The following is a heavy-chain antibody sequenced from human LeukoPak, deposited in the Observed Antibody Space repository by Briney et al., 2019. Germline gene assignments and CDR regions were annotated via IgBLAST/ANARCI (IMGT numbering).Heavy chain of an antibody. J-gene: IGHJ4*02. D-gene: IGHD1-7*01. V-gene: IGHV1-18*01. CDR2: INTYNGNT. CDR1: GYTFTSYG. Sequence: ASVKVSCKASGYTFTSYGINWVRQAPGQGPEWVGWINTYNGNTSYAQNLQGRLTVTTDTSTTTAYMELRSLRSDDTAVYYCARAGGYNWNYDGYWGQGTLVTVSS. CDR3: ARAGGYNWNYDGY.